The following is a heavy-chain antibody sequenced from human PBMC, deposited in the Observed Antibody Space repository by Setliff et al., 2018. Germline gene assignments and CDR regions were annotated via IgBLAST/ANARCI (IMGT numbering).Heavy chain of an antibody. J-gene: IGHJ4*02. CDR1: GYTFTGYY. V-gene: IGHV1-2*04. CDR3: ARRRYYYDSSGYRWGGFYFDY. CDR2: INPNSGGT. D-gene: IGHD3-22*01. Sequence: ASVKVSCKVSGYTFTGYYMHWVRQAPGQGLEWMGWINPNSGGTNYAQKFQGWVTMTRDTSISTAYMELSRLRSDDTAVYYCARRRYYYDSSGYRWGGFYFDYWGQGTLVTVSS.